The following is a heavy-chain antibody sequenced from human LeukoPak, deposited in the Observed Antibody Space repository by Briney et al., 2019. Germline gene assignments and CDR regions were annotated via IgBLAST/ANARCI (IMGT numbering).Heavy chain of an antibody. D-gene: IGHD3-22*01. CDR1: GFTFDDYV. CDR2: ISASGP. Sequence: GGSLRLSCAASGFTFDDYVMHWVRQAPGKGLEWVSTISASGPYYADAVRGRFTISRDNSRNTLSLQMDSLRAEDTAVYYCAKDHESDGYPCLDHWGLGTLVTVSS. CDR3: AKDHESDGYPCLDH. J-gene: IGHJ4*02. V-gene: IGHV3-23*01.